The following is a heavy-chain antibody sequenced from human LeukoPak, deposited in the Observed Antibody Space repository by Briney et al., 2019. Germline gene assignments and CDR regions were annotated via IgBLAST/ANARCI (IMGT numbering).Heavy chain of an antibody. CDR1: GFTFSSYA. Sequence: GGSLRLSCAASGFTFSSYAMSWVRQAPGKGLEWVSAISGSGGSTYYADSVKGRFTISRDNAKDSLYLQMNSLRAEDTAVYYCARGKRYFDWFWGQGTLVTVSS. J-gene: IGHJ4*02. V-gene: IGHV3-23*01. D-gene: IGHD3-9*01. CDR3: ARGKRYFDWF. CDR2: ISGSGGST.